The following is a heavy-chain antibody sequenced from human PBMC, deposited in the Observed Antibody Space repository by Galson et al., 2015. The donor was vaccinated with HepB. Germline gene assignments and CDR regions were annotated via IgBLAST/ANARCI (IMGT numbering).Heavy chain of an antibody. V-gene: IGHV4-59*01. Sequence: LTCPVSGGSICSYYWCWIRQPPGTGLEWIGYIYYSGSTNYTPSRKSRVTISVDTSKNQFSLKLSSVTAADTAVYYCARLSSGFYFDYWGQGTMVTVSS. D-gene: IGHD6-19*01. CDR3: ARLSSGFYFDY. CDR1: GGSICSYY. CDR2: IYYSGST. J-gene: IGHJ4*02.